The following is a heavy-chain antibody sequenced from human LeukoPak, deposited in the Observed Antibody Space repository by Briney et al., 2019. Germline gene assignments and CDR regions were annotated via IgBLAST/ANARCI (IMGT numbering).Heavy chain of an antibody. J-gene: IGHJ6*02. CDR3: ARGLRIINGLDV. D-gene: IGHD2-15*01. CDR1: GYTLRDYY. Sequence: GASVKVSCKASGYTLRDYYSYWVRQAPGQGLEWLGWLNPHSGGTNYAQKFQGRVTLTSDTSISTAYMEVSPLTSDDTAIYYCARGLRIINGLDVWGQGTTVIVSS. CDR2: LNPHSGGT. V-gene: IGHV1-2*02.